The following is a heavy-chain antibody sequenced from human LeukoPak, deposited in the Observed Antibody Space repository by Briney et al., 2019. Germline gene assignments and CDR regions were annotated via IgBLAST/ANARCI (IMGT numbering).Heavy chain of an antibody. Sequence: SETLSLTCTVSGGSISSYYWSWIRQPPGKGLEWIGYIYYSGSTNYNPSLKSRVTISVDTSKNQFSLKLSSVTAADTAVYYCARVLVGASGRRLDYWGQGTLVTVSS. CDR3: ARVLVGASGRRLDY. D-gene: IGHD1-26*01. CDR1: GGSISSYY. J-gene: IGHJ4*02. V-gene: IGHV4-59*01. CDR2: IYYSGST.